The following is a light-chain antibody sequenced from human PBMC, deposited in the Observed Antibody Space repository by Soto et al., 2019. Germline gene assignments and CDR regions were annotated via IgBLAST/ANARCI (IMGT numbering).Light chain of an antibody. J-gene: IGKJ5*01. CDR3: QQDDNLPIT. CDR1: QDISNY. CDR2: DAS. V-gene: IGKV1-33*01. Sequence: DIQMTQSPSSLSASVGDRVTITCQASQDISNYLNWYQQKPGKAPKLLIYDASNLETGVTSRFSGSGSGTDFTFTISSLQPEDIATYYCQQDDNLPITFGQGTRLEIK.